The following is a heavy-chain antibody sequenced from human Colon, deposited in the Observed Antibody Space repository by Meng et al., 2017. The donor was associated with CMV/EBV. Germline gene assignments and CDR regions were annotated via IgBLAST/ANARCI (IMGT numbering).Heavy chain of an antibody. CDR2: IKSKTDGGTT. D-gene: IGHD6-13*01. Sequence: GESLKISCAASGFTFTNAWMSWVRQAPGKGLEWVGRIKSKTDGGTTDYAAPAKGRFTISKDDSKNTLYLQMNSLKTEDTAVYYCSTDSLAAAGTEDGWGQGTLVTVSS. J-gene: IGHJ4*02. CDR3: STDSLAAAGTEDG. CDR1: GFTFTNAW. V-gene: IGHV3-15*01.